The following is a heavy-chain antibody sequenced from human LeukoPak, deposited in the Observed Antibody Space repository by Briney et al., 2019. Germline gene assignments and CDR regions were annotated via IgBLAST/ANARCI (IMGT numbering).Heavy chain of an antibody. Sequence: GASVKVSCKASGYTFTSYDINWVRQATGQGLEWMGWMNPNSGNTGYAQKFQGRVTITRNTSISTAYMELSSLRSEDTAVYYCARDPGQYYDILTGYYTPYYFDYWGQGTLVTVSS. CDR3: ARDPGQYYDILTGYYTPYYFDY. J-gene: IGHJ4*02. CDR1: GYTFTSYD. D-gene: IGHD3-9*01. CDR2: MNPNSGNT. V-gene: IGHV1-8*03.